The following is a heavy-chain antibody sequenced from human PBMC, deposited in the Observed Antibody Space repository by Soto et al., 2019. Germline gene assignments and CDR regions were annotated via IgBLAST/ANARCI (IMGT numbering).Heavy chain of an antibody. CDR3: ARYIVVVPATRYYFDY. J-gene: IGHJ4*02. D-gene: IGHD2-2*01. CDR1: GGSISSSSYY. Sequence: SETLSLTCTVSGGSISSSSYYWGWIRQPPGKGLEWIGSIYYSGSTYYNPSLKSRVTISVDTSKNQFSLKLSSVTAADTAVYYCARYIVVVPATRYYFDYWGQGTLVTVSS. CDR2: IYYSGST. V-gene: IGHV4-39*01.